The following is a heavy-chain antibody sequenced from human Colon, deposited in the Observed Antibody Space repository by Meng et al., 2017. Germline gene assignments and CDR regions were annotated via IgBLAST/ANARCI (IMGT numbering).Heavy chain of an antibody. Sequence: QVQLQQSGPGLVNPPQTLSLTCAISGDSVPSNRALWHWVRQSPSRGLEWLGQTYYRSEWQNHYGVSVKSRITINADTSRNHFSLHLNSVTPEDTAVYYCTTWYGEYWGQGTLVTVSS. CDR1: GDSVPSNRAL. J-gene: IGHJ4*02. CDR2: TYYRSEWQN. V-gene: IGHV6-1*01. D-gene: IGHD3-10*01. CDR3: TTWYGEY.